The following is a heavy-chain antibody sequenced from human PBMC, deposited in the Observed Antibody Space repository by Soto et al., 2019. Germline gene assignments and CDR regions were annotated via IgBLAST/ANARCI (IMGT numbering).Heavy chain of an antibody. J-gene: IGHJ6*02. CDR3: ARIADCSTTSCSFPSRFHIRGYYYYYGLDV. CDR1: GYTFTSYG. CDR2: ISTYNGNS. Sequence: QGQLVQSGAEVKKPGASVKVSCKASGYTFTSYGISRVRQAPGQGLEWVGWISTYNGNSNYAQKYHGRVTMTTDTSTSTAYMEMSSLRSDDTAVYYCARIADCSTTSCSFPSRFHIRGYYYYYGLDVWGQGTTVTVSS. V-gene: IGHV1-18*01. D-gene: IGHD2-2*01.